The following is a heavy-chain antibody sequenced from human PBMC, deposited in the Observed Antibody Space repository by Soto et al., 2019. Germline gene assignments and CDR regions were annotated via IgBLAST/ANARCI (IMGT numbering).Heavy chain of an antibody. Sequence: GGSLRLSCAASGFTFSSYWMSWVRQAPGKGLEWVANIKQDGSEKYYVDSVKGRFTISRDNAKNSLYLQMNSLRAEDTAVYYCARGSGWYYYYYGMDVWGQGTTVTVSS. CDR2: IKQDGSEK. CDR3: ARGSGWYYYYYGMDV. D-gene: IGHD6-19*01. CDR1: GFTFSSYW. J-gene: IGHJ6*02. V-gene: IGHV3-7*03.